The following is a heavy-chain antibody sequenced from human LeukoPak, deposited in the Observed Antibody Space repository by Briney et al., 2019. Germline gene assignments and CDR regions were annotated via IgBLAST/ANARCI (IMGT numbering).Heavy chain of an antibody. CDR2: IIPILGIA. J-gene: IGHJ1*01. CDR3: ARGITMKEVQH. CDR1: GGTFSSYA. D-gene: IGHD3-22*01. Sequence: ASVKVSCKASGGTFSSYAISWVRQAPEQRLEWMGRIIPILGIANYAQKFQGRVTITADKSTSTAYMELSSLRSEDTAVYYCARGITMKEVQHWGQGTLVTVSS. V-gene: IGHV1-69*04.